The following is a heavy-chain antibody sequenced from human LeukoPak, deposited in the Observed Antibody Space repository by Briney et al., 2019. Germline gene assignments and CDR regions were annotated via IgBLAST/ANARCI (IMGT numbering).Heavy chain of an antibody. J-gene: IGHJ3*02. D-gene: IGHD3-22*01. CDR2: ISGSGGST. V-gene: IGHV3-23*01. CDR3: ARGAPRITMIVVVTRDAFDI. CDR1: GFTFSSYA. Sequence: PGGSLRLSCAASGFTFSSYAMSWVRQAPGKGLEWVSAISGSGGSTYYADSVKGRFTISRDNSKNTLYLQMNSLRAEDTAVYYCARGAPRITMIVVVTRDAFDIWGQGTMVTVSS.